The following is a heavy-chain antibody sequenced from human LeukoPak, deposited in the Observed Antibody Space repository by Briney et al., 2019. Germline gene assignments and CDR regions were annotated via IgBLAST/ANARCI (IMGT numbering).Heavy chain of an antibody. CDR2: IYSGGST. D-gene: IGHD4-17*01. CDR3: ARVTTSVTFYYYHYYMDV. J-gene: IGHJ6*03. Sequence: GGSLRLSCAASGFTVSSNYMSWVRQAPGKGLEWVSVIYSGGSTYYADSVKGRFTISRDTSKNTLYLQMNSLRAEDTAVYYCARVTTSVTFYYYHYYMDVWGKGTTVTVSS. V-gene: IGHV3-53*01. CDR1: GFTVSSNY.